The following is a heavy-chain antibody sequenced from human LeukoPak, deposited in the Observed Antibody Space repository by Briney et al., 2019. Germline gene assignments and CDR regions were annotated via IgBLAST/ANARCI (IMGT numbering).Heavy chain of an antibody. D-gene: IGHD1-26*01. CDR3: AGARYSGSYPFDS. Sequence: SETLSLTCTVSGGSISGYYWSWIRQPPGKGLEWIGYIYYSGSTNYNPSLKSRVTISVDTSKNQFSLKLSSVTAADTAVYYCAGARYSGSYPFDSWGQGTLVTVSS. V-gene: IGHV4-59*01. CDR2: IYYSGST. CDR1: GGSISGYY. J-gene: IGHJ4*02.